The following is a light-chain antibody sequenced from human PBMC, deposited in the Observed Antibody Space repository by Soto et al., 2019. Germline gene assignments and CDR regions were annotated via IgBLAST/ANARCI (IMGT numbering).Light chain of an antibody. CDR2: EGS. CDR1: SSDVGRYNL. CDR3: CSYAASTTWV. V-gene: IGLV2-23*01. J-gene: IGLJ3*02. Sequence: QSALTQPASVSGSPGQSITISWAGTSSDVGRYNLVSWFQQHPGKAPKLMIYEGSKRPSGVSNRFSGSKSGNTASLTISGLQAEDEADYYCCSYAASTTWVFGGGTKVTVL.